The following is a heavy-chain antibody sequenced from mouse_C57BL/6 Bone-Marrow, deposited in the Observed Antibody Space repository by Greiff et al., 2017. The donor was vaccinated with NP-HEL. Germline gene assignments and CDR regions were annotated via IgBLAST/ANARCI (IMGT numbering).Heavy chain of an antibody. D-gene: IGHD1-1*01. J-gene: IGHJ1*03. Sequence: VQLQQSGAELVKPGASVKLSCTASGFNIKDYYMHWVKQGTEQGLEWIGRIDPEDGETKYVPKFQGKATITADTSSNTAYLQLSSLTSEDTAVYYCARSYYGSSWYFDVWGTGTTVTVSS. V-gene: IGHV14-2*01. CDR1: GFNIKDYY. CDR2: IDPEDGET. CDR3: ARSYYGSSWYFDV.